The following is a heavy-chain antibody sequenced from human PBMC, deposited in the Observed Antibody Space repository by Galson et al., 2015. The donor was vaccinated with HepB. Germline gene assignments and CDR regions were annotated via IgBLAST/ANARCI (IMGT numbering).Heavy chain of an antibody. V-gene: IGHV3-7*03. CDR1: GFTFSSYW. J-gene: IGHJ6*02. CDR3: ARVKGAAAEWYYYYYGMDV. CDR2: IKQDGSEK. Sequence: SLRLSCAASGFTFSSYWMSWVRQAPGKGLEWVANIKQDGSEKYYVDSVKGRFTISRDNAKNSLYLQMNSLRAEDTAVYYCARVKGAAAEWYYYYYGMDVWGQGTTVTVSS. D-gene: IGHD6-13*01.